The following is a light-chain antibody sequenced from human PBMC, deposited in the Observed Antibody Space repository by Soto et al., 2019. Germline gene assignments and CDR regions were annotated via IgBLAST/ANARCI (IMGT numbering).Light chain of an antibody. CDR3: SSYTTSNTRQIV. J-gene: IGLJ1*01. CDR1: SSDVSGYNY. Sequence: QSVLTQPASVSGSPGQSINISCTGTSSDVSGYNYVSWYQHHPGKAPKLIIYDVSNRPSGVSNPFSGSKSGNTASLTISGLQPEDEADYYCSSYTTSNTRQIVFGTGTKVTVL. V-gene: IGLV2-14*03. CDR2: DVS.